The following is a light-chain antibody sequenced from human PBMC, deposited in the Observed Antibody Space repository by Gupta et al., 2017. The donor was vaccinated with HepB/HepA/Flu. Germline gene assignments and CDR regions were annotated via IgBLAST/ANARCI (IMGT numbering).Light chain of an antibody. V-gene: IGKV3-20*01. Sequence: EIVLTQSPGTLSLSPGERVTLSCRASQSVSSSYLAWYQQRPGQAPRLLIYGASSRATGISDRFSGSGSGTEFTLTISRLESEDFAVYYCQQDGSSPWTFGQGTKVEIK. J-gene: IGKJ1*01. CDR2: GAS. CDR3: QQDGSSPWT. CDR1: QSVSSSY.